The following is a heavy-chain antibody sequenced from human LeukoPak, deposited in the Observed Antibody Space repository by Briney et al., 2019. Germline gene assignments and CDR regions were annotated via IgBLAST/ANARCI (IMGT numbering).Heavy chain of an antibody. CDR3: ARAYYDSSGYRFAFDI. D-gene: IGHD3-22*01. CDR2: IYTSGST. CDR1: GGSISSYY. J-gene: IGHJ3*02. Sequence: SETLSLTCTVSGGSISSYYWSWIRQPAGKGLEWIGRIYTSGSTNYNPSLKSRVTMSVDTSKNQFSLKLSSATAADTAVYYCARAYYDSSGYRFAFDIWGQGTMVTVSS. V-gene: IGHV4-4*07.